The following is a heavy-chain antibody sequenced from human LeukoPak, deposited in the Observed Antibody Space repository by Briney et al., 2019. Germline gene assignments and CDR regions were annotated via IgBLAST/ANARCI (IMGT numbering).Heavy chain of an antibody. D-gene: IGHD3-3*01. J-gene: IGHJ6*02. CDR2: IIPIFGTA. V-gene: IGHV1-69*13. CDR3: ARDSQYYDFWSGYYRYYYYGMDV. Sequence: SVTVSCTASGGTFSSYAISWVRQAPGQGLEWMGGIIPIFGTANYAQKFQGRVTITADESTSTAYMELSSLRSEDTAVYYCARDSQYYDFWSGYYRYYYYGMDVWGQGTTVTVSS. CDR1: GGTFSSYA.